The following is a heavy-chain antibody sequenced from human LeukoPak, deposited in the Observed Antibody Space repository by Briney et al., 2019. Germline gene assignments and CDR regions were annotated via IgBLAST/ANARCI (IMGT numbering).Heavy chain of an antibody. Sequence: ASVKVSCKASGGTFSSYAISWVRQAPGQGLEWMGGIIPIFGTVNYAQKFQGGVTITADKSTSTAYMELSSLRSEDTAVYYCARSLFRFLEWSYRSYYYYYMDVWGKGTTVTVSS. CDR3: ARSLFRFLEWSYRSYYYYYMDV. CDR2: IIPIFGTV. D-gene: IGHD3-3*01. CDR1: GGTFSSYA. V-gene: IGHV1-69*06. J-gene: IGHJ6*03.